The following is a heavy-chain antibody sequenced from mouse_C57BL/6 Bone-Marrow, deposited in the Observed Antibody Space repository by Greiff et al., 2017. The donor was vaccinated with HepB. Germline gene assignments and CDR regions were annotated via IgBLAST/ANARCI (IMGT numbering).Heavy chain of an antibody. J-gene: IGHJ3*01. CDR3: ARIQLRLRWFAY. D-gene: IGHD3-2*02. CDR2: IYPGSGST. CDR1: GYTFTSYW. Sequence: VQLKQSGAELVKPGASVKMSCKASGYTFTSYWITWVKQRPGQGLEWIGDIYPGSGSTNYNEKFKSKATLTVDTSSSTAYMQLSSLTSEDSAVYYCARIQLRLRWFAYWGQGTLVTVSA. V-gene: IGHV1-55*01.